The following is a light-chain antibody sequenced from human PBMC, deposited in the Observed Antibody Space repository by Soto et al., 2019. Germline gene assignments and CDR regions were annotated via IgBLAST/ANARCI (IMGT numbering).Light chain of an antibody. CDR1: QSVSSTY. Sequence: EIVLTQSPGTLSLSPGERATLSCRASQSVSSTYLAWYQQNPGPAPSLLIYGASSRATGIPDRFSGSGSGSHFTLTIRRLEPEDFAVYFCQQYGSSSYTFGQGTKQEIK. J-gene: IGKJ2*01. V-gene: IGKV3-20*01. CDR3: QQYGSSSYT. CDR2: GAS.